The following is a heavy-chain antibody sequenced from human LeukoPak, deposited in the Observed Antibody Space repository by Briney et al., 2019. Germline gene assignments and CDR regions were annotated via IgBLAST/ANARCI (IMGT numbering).Heavy chain of an antibody. Sequence: SETLSLTCTVSGGSISGYTWSWIRQPAGKGLEWIGRIYTSGSTNYNPSLKSRVTMSVDTSKNQFSLKLSSVTAADTAVYYCARTGSGGATSYSNWFDPWGQGTLVTVSS. D-gene: IGHD2-15*01. CDR3: ARTGSGGATSYSNWFDP. J-gene: IGHJ5*02. CDR1: GGSISGYT. CDR2: IYTSGST. V-gene: IGHV4-4*07.